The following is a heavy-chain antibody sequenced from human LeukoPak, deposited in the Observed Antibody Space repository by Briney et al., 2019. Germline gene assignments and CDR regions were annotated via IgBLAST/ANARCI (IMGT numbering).Heavy chain of an antibody. V-gene: IGHV3-30-3*01. CDR3: ARGITAFGVPGATYYFDY. D-gene: IGHD3-3*01. CDR2: ISYDGNTI. Sequence: PGGSLRLSCAASEVTFRNYAVHWVRQAPGKGLQWVAVISYDGNTIHYADSVRGRFTVSRDNSKHTMSLQMNTLRAEDTAVYYCARGITAFGVPGATYYFDYWGQGTLVTVSS. CDR1: EVTFRNYA. J-gene: IGHJ4*02.